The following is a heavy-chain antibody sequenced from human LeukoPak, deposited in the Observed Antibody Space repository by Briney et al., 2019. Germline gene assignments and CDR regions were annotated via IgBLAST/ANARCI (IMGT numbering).Heavy chain of an antibody. CDR3: AGDVSAGADY. Sequence: SQTLSLTCAVSGDIFYSNIAAWHWVRRARARGREWLGSTYDRSKWTFEYALSVRGRIRFNPDTSKNQVSLHLTSVTPEDTALYYCAGDVSAGADYWGQGTLVTVSP. V-gene: IGHV6-1*01. CDR1: GDIFYSNIAA. J-gene: IGHJ4*02. CDR2: TYDRSKWTF. D-gene: IGHD6-13*01.